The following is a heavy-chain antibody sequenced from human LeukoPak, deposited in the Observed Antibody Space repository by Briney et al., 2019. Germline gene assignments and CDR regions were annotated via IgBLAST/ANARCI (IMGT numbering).Heavy chain of an antibody. J-gene: IGHJ3*02. CDR1: GYTFTSYD. CDR3: ARDPPYYYDSSGYSNAFDI. V-gene: IGHV1-18*01. CDR2: ISAYNGNT. Sequence: ASVKVSCKASGYTFTSYDINWVRQAPGQGLEWMGWISAYNGNTNYAQKLQGRVTMTTDTSTSTAYMELRSLRSDDTAVYYCARDPPYYYDSSGYSNAFDIWGQGTMVTVSS. D-gene: IGHD3-22*01.